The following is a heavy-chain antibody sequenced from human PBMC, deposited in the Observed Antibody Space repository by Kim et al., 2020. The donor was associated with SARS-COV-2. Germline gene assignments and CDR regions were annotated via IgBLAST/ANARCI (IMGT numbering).Heavy chain of an antibody. D-gene: IGHD3-9*01. CDR3: AREPPGRGLVNAFDI. CDR1: GFTFSSYA. Sequence: GGSLRLSCAASGFTFSSYAMHWVRQAPGKGLEWVAVISYDGSNKYYADSVKGRFTISRDNSKNTLYLQMNSLRAEDTAVYYCAREPPGRGLVNAFDIWGQGTMVTVSS. CDR2: ISYDGSNK. V-gene: IGHV3-30*04. J-gene: IGHJ3*02.